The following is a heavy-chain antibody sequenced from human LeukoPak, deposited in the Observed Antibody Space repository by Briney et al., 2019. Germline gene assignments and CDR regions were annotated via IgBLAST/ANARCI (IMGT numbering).Heavy chain of an antibody. D-gene: IGHD3-22*01. V-gene: IGHV3-23*01. CDR1: GFTFSSYA. CDR2: ISGSGGST. J-gene: IGHJ3*02. CDR3: AKDLITKYYYDSSGSPASDAFDI. Sequence: GSLRLSCAASGFTFSSYAMSWVRQAPGKGLEWVSAISGSGGSTYYADSVKGRFTISRDNSKNTLYLQMNSLRAEDTAVHYCAKDLITKYYYDSSGSPASDAFDIWGQGTMVTVSS.